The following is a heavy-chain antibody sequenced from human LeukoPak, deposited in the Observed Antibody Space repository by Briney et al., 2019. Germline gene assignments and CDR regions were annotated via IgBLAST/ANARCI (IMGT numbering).Heavy chain of an antibody. CDR2: IIPMFGTT. D-gene: IGHD6-13*01. Sequence: ASVKVSCKASGYTFTSYSINWVRQAPGQGLEWMGGIIPMFGTTNYAQKFQGRVTITADASTSTAYMELSSLRSEDTAVYYCARKPGMAFYYFDFWGQGTLVTVSS. J-gene: IGHJ4*02. V-gene: IGHV1-69*13. CDR1: GYTFTSYS. CDR3: ARKPGMAFYYFDF.